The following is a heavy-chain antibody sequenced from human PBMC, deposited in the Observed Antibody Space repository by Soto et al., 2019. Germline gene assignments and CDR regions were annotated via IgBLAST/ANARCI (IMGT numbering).Heavy chain of an antibody. J-gene: IGHJ4*02. CDR2: IIPIFGTA. Sequence: QVQLVQSGAEVKKPGSSVKVSCKDSGGTFSSDAISWVRHAPGQGLEWMGGIIPIFGTANYAQKFQGRVTITADESTSTAYMELSSLRSEDTAVYYCARDMIDPVAGTIDYFDYWGQGTLVTVSS. D-gene: IGHD6-19*01. V-gene: IGHV1-69*01. CDR3: ARDMIDPVAGTIDYFDY. CDR1: GGTFSSDA.